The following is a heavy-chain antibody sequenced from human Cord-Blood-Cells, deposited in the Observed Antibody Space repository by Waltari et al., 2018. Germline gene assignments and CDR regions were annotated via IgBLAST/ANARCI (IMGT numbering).Heavy chain of an antibody. V-gene: IGHV4-34*01. Sequence: QVQLQQWGAGLLKPSETLSLTCAVYGGSFSGYYWSWIRQPPGKGLEWIGEINHSGGTNYNPSLKSRVTISVDASKNQSSLKLGSVTAADTAVYYCARGPFAGATKFFDYWGQGTLVTVSS. CDR2: INHSGGT. D-gene: IGHD1-26*01. J-gene: IGHJ4*02. CDR1: GGSFSGYY. CDR3: ARGPFAGATKFFDY.